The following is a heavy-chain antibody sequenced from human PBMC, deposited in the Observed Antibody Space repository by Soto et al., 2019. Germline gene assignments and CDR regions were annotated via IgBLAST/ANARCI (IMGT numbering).Heavy chain of an antibody. D-gene: IGHD1-26*01. CDR3: ARTTRRRWAEYFQH. CDR1: GYTFTSYG. Sequence: APVKVSSKVSGYTFTSYGKSWVRQAPGQGLEWMRWISAYNGNTNYAQKLQGRVTMTTDTSTSTAYMELRSLRSDDTAVYYCARTTRRRWAEYFQHWGQGTLVTVSS. J-gene: IGHJ1*01. V-gene: IGHV1-18*01. CDR2: ISAYNGNT.